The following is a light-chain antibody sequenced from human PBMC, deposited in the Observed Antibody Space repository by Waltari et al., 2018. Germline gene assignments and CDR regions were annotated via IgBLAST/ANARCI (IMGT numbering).Light chain of an antibody. CDR3: LQDDSYPRT. Sequence: AIQMTQSPSSLSASVGDRVTITCRASQDIGNELGWYQQTPGKAPKLLIYGASSLQSGVPSRFSGGGSGTDFTLTISSLQPEDCATYYCLQDDSYPRTFGQGTKVEIK. V-gene: IGKV1-6*01. CDR1: QDIGNE. J-gene: IGKJ1*01. CDR2: GAS.